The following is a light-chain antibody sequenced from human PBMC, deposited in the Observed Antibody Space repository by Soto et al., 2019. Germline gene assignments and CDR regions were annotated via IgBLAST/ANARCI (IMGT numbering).Light chain of an antibody. CDR2: KVS. CDR1: RSLVYSDGNTY. CDR3: MQGTHWPRT. J-gene: IGKJ2*01. V-gene: IGKV2-30*01. Sequence: DVVMTQSPLSLPVTVGQPASISCRSSRSLVYSDGNTYLSWLQQRPGQSPRRLIYKVSYRDSGVPDRFSGSGSGTDFTLKISRVEAEDVGIYYCMQGTHWPRTFGQGTKVDIK.